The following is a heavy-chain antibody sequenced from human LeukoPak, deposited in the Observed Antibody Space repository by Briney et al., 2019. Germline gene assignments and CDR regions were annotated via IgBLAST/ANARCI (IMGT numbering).Heavy chain of an antibody. V-gene: IGHV3-20*04. J-gene: IGHJ6*04. D-gene: IGHD3-10*01. CDR1: GFTFDDYG. CDR3: AKRSGSGSFQMDV. Sequence: GGSLRLSCAASGFTFDDYGMSWVRQAPGKGLEWVSGINWNGGSTGYADSVKGRFTISRDNAKNSLYLQMNSLRAEDTAVYYCAKRSGSGSFQMDVWGKGTTVTISS. CDR2: INWNGGST.